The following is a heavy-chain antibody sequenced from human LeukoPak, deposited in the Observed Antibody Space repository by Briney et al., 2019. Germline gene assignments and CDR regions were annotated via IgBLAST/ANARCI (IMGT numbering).Heavy chain of an antibody. J-gene: IGHJ3*02. D-gene: IGHD6-13*01. Sequence: ASVKVSCKASGDTFSSYAISWVRQAPGQGLEWMGGIIPIFGTANYAQKFQGRVTITTDESTSTAHMELSSLRSEDTAVYYCARDHSSSWSYAFDIWGQGTMVTVSS. CDR2: IIPIFGTA. CDR3: ARDHSSSWSYAFDI. V-gene: IGHV1-69*05. CDR1: GDTFSSYA.